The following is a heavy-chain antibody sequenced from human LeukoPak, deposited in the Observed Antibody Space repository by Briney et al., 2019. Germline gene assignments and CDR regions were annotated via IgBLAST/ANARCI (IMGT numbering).Heavy chain of an antibody. V-gene: IGHV3-23*01. CDR1: GFTLSSYE. J-gene: IGHJ4*02. D-gene: IGHD2-21*02. CDR3: AKVIWAHIVVVTAFDY. Sequence: GGSLRLSCTVSGFTLSSYEMTWFRQAPGKGLEWVSSIGYGGADSHYADSVKGRFTISRDNSKNTLYLQMNSLRAEDTAVYYCAKVIWAHIVVVTAFDYWGQGTLVTVSS. CDR2: IGYGGADS.